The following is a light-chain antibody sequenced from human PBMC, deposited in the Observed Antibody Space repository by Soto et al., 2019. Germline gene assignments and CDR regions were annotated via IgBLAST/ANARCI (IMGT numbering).Light chain of an antibody. Sequence: QSALTQPPSASGSPGQSVTISCTGTSSDVGGYNSVSWYQQHPGKAPKLMIYEVSKRPSGVPDRFSGSKSGNTASLTVSGLQAEDEADYYCSSYAGSNNIYVFGTGTKLTVL. CDR3: SSYAGSNNIYV. CDR2: EVS. V-gene: IGLV2-8*01. J-gene: IGLJ1*01. CDR1: SSDVGGYNS.